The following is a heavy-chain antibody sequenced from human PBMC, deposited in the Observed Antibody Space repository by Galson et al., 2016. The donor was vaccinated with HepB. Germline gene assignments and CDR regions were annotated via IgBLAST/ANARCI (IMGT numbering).Heavy chain of an antibody. Sequence: SLRLSCAASGFTFSSYTMYWVRQAPGKGLEWVAIISYDGSNKADSVKGRFTISRDNSNNTLYLQMNSLRAEDTAVYYCAREPVSGYISSWYWNYYGMDVWGQGTTVTVSS. D-gene: IGHD6-13*01. CDR2: ISYDGSNK. J-gene: IGHJ6*02. V-gene: IGHV3-30-3*01. CDR1: GFTFSSYT. CDR3: AREPVSGYISSWYWNYYGMDV.